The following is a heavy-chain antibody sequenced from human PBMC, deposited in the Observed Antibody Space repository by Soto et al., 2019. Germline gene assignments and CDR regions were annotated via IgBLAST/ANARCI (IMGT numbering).Heavy chain of an antibody. CDR1: GGSISSSSYY. V-gene: IGHV4-39*01. D-gene: IGHD6-19*01. Sequence: GTLCVSCTVSGGSISSSSYYWGWIRQPPGKGREWIGSIYYRGSTDYNPALRRRVTVAVATSKNQFSLKLSSVTAADTAVYYCARQAGSSGIYYYYGMDVWGQGTTVT. J-gene: IGHJ6*02. CDR3: ARQAGSSGIYYYYGMDV. CDR2: IYYRGST.